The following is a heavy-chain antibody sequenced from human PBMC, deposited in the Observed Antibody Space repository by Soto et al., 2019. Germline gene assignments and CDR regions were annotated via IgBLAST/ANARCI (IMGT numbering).Heavy chain of an antibody. V-gene: IGHV4-34*01. Sequence: QVQLQQWGAGLLKPSETLSLTCAVYGGSFSGYYWSWIRQPPGKGLEWIGEINHSGSTNYTPSLNSRVTISVDTSKNQFSLKLSSVTAADTAVYYCARRSRIAALYYYYYMDVWGKGTTVTVSS. CDR2: INHSGST. CDR1: GGSFSGYY. J-gene: IGHJ6*03. CDR3: ARRSRIAALYYYYYMDV. D-gene: IGHD6-13*01.